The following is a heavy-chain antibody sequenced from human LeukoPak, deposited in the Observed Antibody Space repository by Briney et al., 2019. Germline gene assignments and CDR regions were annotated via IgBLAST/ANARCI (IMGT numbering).Heavy chain of an antibody. CDR1: GFLLSTSGVG. CDR2: IFCDDDK. V-gene: IGHV2-5*02. J-gene: IGHJ4*02. CDR3: AHTGYSYGLDF. D-gene: IGHD5-18*01. Sequence: SGPTLVKPTQPLTLTCTFPGFLLSTSGVGVGWVRQPPGKALEWLALIFCDDDKYHSPSLKNRLTITKGTSRNQVVLTMTNVDPVDTATYYCAHTGYSYGLDFWGQGTLVTVSS.